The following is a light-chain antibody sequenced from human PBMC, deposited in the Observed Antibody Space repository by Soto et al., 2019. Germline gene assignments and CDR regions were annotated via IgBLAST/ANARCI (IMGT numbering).Light chain of an antibody. V-gene: IGLV8-61*01. CDR2: NTS. CDR1: FGSVSSSYY. Sequence: VVTQEPSFSVSPGGTVTLTCGLSFGSVSSSYYPSWYQQTPGQAPRTVIYNTSDRSSGVPDRFSGSILGNKAALTITGAQADDESDYYCVLYLGSGSWVFGGGTKLTVL. CDR3: VLYLGSGSWV. J-gene: IGLJ3*02.